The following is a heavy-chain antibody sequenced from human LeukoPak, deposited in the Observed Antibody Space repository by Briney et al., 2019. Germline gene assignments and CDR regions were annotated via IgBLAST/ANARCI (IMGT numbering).Heavy chain of an antibody. J-gene: IGHJ4*02. V-gene: IGHV3-43*02. CDR1: GFTFSSYA. CDR2: ISGDGGST. D-gene: IGHD3-3*01. CDR3: AKDRENYDFWSGYYFLFDY. Sequence: GGSLRLSCAASGFTFSSYAMSWVRQAPGKGLEWVSAISGDGGSTYYADSVKGRFTISRDNSKNSLYLQMNSLRTEDTALYYCAKDRENYDFWSGYYFLFDYWGQGTLVTVSS.